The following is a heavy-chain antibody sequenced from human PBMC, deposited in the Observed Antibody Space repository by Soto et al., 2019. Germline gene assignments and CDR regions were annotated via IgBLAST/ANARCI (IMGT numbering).Heavy chain of an antibody. CDR3: ARDGIQWNDILTPNWFDP. D-gene: IGHD3-9*01. V-gene: IGHV3-11*01. CDR2: ISSSGSTI. Sequence: QVQLVESGGGLVKPGGSLRLSCAASGFTFSDYYMSWIRQAPGKGLEWVSYISSSGSTIYYADSVKGRFTISRDNAKNSLYLQMNSLRSEDTAVYYCARDGIQWNDILTPNWFDPWGQGTLVTVSS. J-gene: IGHJ5*02. CDR1: GFTFSDYY.